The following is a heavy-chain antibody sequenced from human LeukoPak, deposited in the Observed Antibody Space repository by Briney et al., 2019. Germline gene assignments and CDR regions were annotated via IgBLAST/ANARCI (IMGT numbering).Heavy chain of an antibody. Sequence: GGSLRLSCAASGFTFSSYSMNWVRQAPGQGLEWVSSISSSSSYIYYADSVKGRFTISRDNAKNSLYLQMNSLRAEDTAVYYCARWRIVNYYYGMDVWGQGTTVTVSS. CDR2: ISSSSSYI. CDR1: GFTFSSYS. CDR3: ARWRIVNYYYGMDV. J-gene: IGHJ6*02. D-gene: IGHD1-26*01. V-gene: IGHV3-21*01.